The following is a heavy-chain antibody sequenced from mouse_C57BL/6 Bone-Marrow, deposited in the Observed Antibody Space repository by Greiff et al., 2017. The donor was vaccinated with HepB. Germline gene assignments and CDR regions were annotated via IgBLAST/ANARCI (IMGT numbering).Heavy chain of an antibody. CDR2: ISYDGSN. Sequence: EVKLQESGPGLVKPSQSLSLTCSVTGYSITSGYYWNWIRQFPGNKLEWMGYISYDGSNNYNPSFKNRISITRDTSKNQFFLKLNSVTTEDTATYYCARDSAFAYWGQGTLVTVSA. CDR1: GYSITSGYY. J-gene: IGHJ3*01. CDR3: ARDSAFAY. V-gene: IGHV3-6*01.